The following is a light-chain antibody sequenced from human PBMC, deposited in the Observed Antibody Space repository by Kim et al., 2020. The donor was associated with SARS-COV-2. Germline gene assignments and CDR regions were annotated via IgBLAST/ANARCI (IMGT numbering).Light chain of an antibody. CDR2: ATS. CDR3: QYYGASPYT. CDR1: PTVSSSS. Sequence: LSPGETATLSCRPSPTVSSSSVAWYQQKPGQAPGLVIYATSNRASGIPDRFSGNGSGTDFTLTINILEPEDFAVYYCQYYGASPYTFGQGTKLEI. V-gene: IGKV3-20*01. J-gene: IGKJ2*01.